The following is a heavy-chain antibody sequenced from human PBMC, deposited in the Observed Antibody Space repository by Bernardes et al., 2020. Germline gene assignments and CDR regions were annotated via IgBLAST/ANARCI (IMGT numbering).Heavy chain of an antibody. V-gene: IGHV4-61*01. CDR2: LYYSGA. D-gene: IGHD1-26*01. CDR3: AKVRREDLSFDY. Sequence: SETLSLTCTVSGGSVSSGSYSWSWIRQPPGKGLEWIGYLYYSGATYNPSLKSRVTISIDTSKNQFSLKLTSLTAADTAVYYCAKVRREDLSFDYWGQGALVTVNS. CDR1: GGSVSSGSYS. J-gene: IGHJ4*02.